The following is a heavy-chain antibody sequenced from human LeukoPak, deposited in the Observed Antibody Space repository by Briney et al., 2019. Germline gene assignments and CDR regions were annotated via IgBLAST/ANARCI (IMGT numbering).Heavy chain of an antibody. Sequence: RGRSLRLSCAASGFTFSSYGMHGVRQAPGKGLEWVAVIWYDGSNKYYADSVKGRFTISRDNSKNTLYLQMNSLRAEDTAVYYCARDQSSYYDSSGYFSHWGQGTLVTVSS. CDR1: GFTFSSYG. CDR2: IWYDGSNK. J-gene: IGHJ4*02. D-gene: IGHD3-22*01. V-gene: IGHV3-33*01. CDR3: ARDQSSYYDSSGYFSH.